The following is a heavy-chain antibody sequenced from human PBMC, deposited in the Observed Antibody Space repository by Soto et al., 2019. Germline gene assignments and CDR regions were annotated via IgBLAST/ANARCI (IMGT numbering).Heavy chain of an antibody. CDR1: GGSISSGGYY. Sequence: SETLSLTCTVSGGSISSGGYYWSWIRQHPGKGLEWIGYIYYSGSTYYNPSLKSRVTISVDTSKNQFSLKLSSVTAADTAVYYCARDKITGLFAYRGQGTLVTVS. V-gene: IGHV4-31*03. D-gene: IGHD2-8*02. CDR3: ARDKITGLFAY. J-gene: IGHJ4*02. CDR2: IYYSGST.